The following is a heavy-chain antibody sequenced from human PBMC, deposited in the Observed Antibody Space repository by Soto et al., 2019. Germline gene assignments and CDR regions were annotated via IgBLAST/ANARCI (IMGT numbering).Heavy chain of an antibody. CDR1: GESVSIDSW. CDR2: IHHSGDD. V-gene: IGHV4-4*02. J-gene: IGHJ4*02. Sequence: PSETLSVTCVFSGESVSIDSWGRWVRQPPGKGLEWIGEIHHSGDDNYNPSLKSRVTLSLDKSKNQFSLKLSSVTAADTAVYYCARVEFGRFGAYWGQGTTVTVSS. CDR3: ARVEFGRFGAY. D-gene: IGHD3-10*01.